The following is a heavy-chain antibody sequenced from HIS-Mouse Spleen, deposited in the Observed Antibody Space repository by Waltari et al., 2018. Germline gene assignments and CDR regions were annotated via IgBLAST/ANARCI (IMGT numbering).Heavy chain of an antibody. CDR3: AREIPYSSSWYGWYFDL. V-gene: IGHV4-39*06. J-gene: IGHJ2*01. CDR2: IYYSGST. CDR1: GGSISSSSYY. Sequence: GPGLVKPSETLSLTCTVSGGSISSSSYYWGWIRQPPGKGLEWIGSIYYSGSTYYNPSLKSRVTISMDTSKNQFPLKLSAGPAADTAVYCCAREIPYSSSWYGWYFDLWGRGTLVTVSS. D-gene: IGHD6-13*01.